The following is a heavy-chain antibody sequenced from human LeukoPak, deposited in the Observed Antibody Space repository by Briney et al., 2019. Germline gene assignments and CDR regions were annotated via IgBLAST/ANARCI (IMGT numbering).Heavy chain of an antibody. CDR1: GGSISSYY. CDR2: IYTSGST. CDR3: ARVGKDFWSGYEYNWFDP. V-gene: IGHV4-4*07. J-gene: IGHJ5*02. D-gene: IGHD3-3*01. Sequence: SETLSLTCTVSGGSISSYYWSWIRQPAGKGLEWIGRIYTSGSTNYNPSLKSRVTMSVDTSKNQFSLKLSSVTAADTAVYYCARVGKDFWSGYEYNWFDPGGQGTLVTVSS.